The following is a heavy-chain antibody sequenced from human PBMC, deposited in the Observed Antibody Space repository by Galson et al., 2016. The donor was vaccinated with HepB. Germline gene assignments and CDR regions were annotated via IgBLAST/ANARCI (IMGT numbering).Heavy chain of an antibody. Sequence: LRLSCAASGFTFGDYAMHWVRQSPARGLEWVSGISWNSDDIAYAESVKGRFTISRDNSQNSLYLQMNGLRADDTAFYYCTRGTTVTLTPYYFDSWGQGNLVTVSS. J-gene: IGHJ4*02. V-gene: IGHV3-9*01. D-gene: IGHD4-17*01. CDR3: TRGTTVTLTPYYFDS. CDR1: GFTFGDYA. CDR2: ISWNSDDI.